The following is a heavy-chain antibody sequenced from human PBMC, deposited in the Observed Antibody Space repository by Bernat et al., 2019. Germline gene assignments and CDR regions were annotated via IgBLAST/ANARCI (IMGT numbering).Heavy chain of an antibody. V-gene: IGHV3-21*01. D-gene: IGHD4-11*01. CDR2: ISSSSSYI. CDR1: GFTFSSYS. CDR3: AKHPTVDTGY. J-gene: IGHJ4*02. Sequence: EVQLVESGGGLVKPGGSLRLSCAASGFTFSSYSMNWVRQAPGKGLEWVSSISSSSSYIYYADSVKGRFTISRDNAKNSLYLQMNSLRAEDTAVYYCAKHPTVDTGYWGQGTLVTVSS.